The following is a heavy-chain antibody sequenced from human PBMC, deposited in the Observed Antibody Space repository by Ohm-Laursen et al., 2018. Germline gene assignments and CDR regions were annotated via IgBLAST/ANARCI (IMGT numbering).Heavy chain of an antibody. V-gene: IGHV4-61*01. CDR2: IYSGGYT. Sequence: PGTLSFTCTVSGDSLSSGPENWRWLGQPPGQGLEYIGFIYSGGYTNYNPSLKNRVTMSVDTSKNLSSLNLSSVTAADTAVYYCAGRGYWGQGTLVTVSS. CDR1: GDSLSSGPEN. J-gene: IGHJ4*02. D-gene: IGHD1-26*01. CDR3: AGRGY.